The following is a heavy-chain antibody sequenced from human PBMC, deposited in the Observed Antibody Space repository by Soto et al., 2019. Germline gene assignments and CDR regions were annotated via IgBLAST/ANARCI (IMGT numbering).Heavy chain of an antibody. V-gene: IGHV4-30-4*01. D-gene: IGHD2-2*01. CDR1: GGSISSGDYY. CDR2: IYYSGST. CDR3: DREGRPAAFPYYYYGMDV. J-gene: IGHJ6*02. Sequence: SETLSLTCTVSGGSISSGDYYWSWIRQPPGKGLEWIGYIYYSGSTYYNPSLKSRVTISVDTSKNQFSLKLSSVTVAATAVYYCDREGRPAAFPYYYYGMDVWCQGTTVTVSS.